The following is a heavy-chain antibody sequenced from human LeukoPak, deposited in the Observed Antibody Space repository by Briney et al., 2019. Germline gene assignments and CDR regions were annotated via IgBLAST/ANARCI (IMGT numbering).Heavy chain of an antibody. Sequence: GGSLRLSCVASESTFNTYAMHWVRQAPGKGLDWVAAISFDGTNKYYADSVKGRFTISRANAKNSLFLQMNSLRAEDTAVYYCARGPHGGFVIIPTEFWGQGTPVTVSS. V-gene: IGHV3-30-3*01. J-gene: IGHJ4*02. D-gene: IGHD3-3*01. CDR3: ARGPHGGFVIIPTEF. CDR2: ISFDGTNK. CDR1: ESTFNTYA.